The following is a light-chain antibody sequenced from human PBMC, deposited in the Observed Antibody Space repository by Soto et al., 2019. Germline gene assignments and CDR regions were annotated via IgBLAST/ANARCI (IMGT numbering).Light chain of an antibody. CDR2: SAS. CDR3: QQYNNWPRT. V-gene: IGKV3-15*01. CDR1: QTVTRN. Sequence: EIRLKQSPGTLSLSPGERATLSCRASQTVTRNYLAWHQQKPGQTPRLLVYSASTRATGIPARFSGSGSGTEFTLTINSLQSEDFAVYYCQQYNNWPRTFGQGTKVDIK. J-gene: IGKJ1*01.